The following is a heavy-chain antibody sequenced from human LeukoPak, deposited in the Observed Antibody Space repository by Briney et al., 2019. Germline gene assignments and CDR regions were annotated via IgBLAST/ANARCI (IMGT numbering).Heavy chain of an antibody. Sequence: KAGGSLRLSGAASGFTFSSYSMNWARQAPGKGLDWASSISSSSSYIYYADSVKGRFTISRDNAKNSLYLQMNSLRAEDTAVYYCARQEGRDAFDIWGQGTMVTVSS. J-gene: IGHJ3*02. CDR2: ISSSSSYI. V-gene: IGHV3-21*01. CDR1: GFTFSSYS. CDR3: ARQEGRDAFDI.